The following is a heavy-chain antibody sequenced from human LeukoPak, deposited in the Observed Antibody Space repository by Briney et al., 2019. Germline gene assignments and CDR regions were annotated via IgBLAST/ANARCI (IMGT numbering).Heavy chain of an antibody. CDR2: ISPDDSET. CDR3: ARVAAGEYYYYYYYMDV. CDR1: GYSFTSYW. D-gene: IGHD6-13*01. Sequence: GESLKISCKGSGYSFTSYWIGWVRQMPGKGLEWMGIISPDDSETRYSPSFQGQVTISADKSITTAYLQWSSLKASDTAMYYCARVAAGEYYYYYYYMDVRGKGTTVTVSS. V-gene: IGHV5-51*01. J-gene: IGHJ6*03.